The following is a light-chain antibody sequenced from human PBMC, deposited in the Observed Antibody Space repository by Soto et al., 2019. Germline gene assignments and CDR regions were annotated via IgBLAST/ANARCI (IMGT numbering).Light chain of an antibody. CDR3: QQRADWWT. CDR1: QSVTSY. Sequence: MLLTQSPATLALSPGERATLSCRASQSVTSYLAWYQQKPGQAPRLLIYDASNRATGIPARFSGSGSGTDFTLTISSLEPEDFAVYYCQQRADWWTFGQGTKVDIK. V-gene: IGKV3-11*01. CDR2: DAS. J-gene: IGKJ1*01.